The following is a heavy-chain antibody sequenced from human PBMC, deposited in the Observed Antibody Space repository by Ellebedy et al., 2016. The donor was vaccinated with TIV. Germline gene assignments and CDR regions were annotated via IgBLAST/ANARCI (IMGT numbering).Heavy chain of an antibody. CDR1: GGSISSSSYY. D-gene: IGHD3-10*01. CDR2: IYYSGST. J-gene: IGHJ5*02. CDR3: ARHRYYYGSGRENWFDP. V-gene: IGHV4-39*01. Sequence: SETLSLTXTVSGGSISSSSYYWGWIRQPPGKGLEWIGSIYYSGSTYYNPSLKSRVTISVDTSKNQFSLKLSSVTAADTAVYYCARHRYYYGSGRENWFDPWGQGTLVTVSS.